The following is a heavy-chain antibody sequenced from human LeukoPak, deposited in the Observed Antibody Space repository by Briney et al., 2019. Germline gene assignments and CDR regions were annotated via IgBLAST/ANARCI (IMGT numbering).Heavy chain of an antibody. V-gene: IGHV3-23*01. CDR1: GFTFSSYA. J-gene: IGHJ4*02. CDR3: AKRWLPPSYYFDY. Sequence: GGSLRLSCAASGFTFSSYAMSWVRQAPGKGLQWVSAISGSGGNTYYADSVKGRFTISRDNSKNTLYLQMNSLRAEDTAVYYCAKRWLPPSYYFDYWGQGTLVTVSS. D-gene: IGHD5-12*01. CDR2: ISGSGGNT.